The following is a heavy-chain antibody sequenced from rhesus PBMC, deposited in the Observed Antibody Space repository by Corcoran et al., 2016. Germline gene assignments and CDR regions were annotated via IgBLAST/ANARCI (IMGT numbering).Heavy chain of an antibody. CDR3: ARDSRQRLVRTGLDS. J-gene: IGHJ6*01. CDR1: GYSISSGYG. V-gene: IGHV4-127*01. Sequence: QVQLQESGPGLVKPSETLSLTCAVSGYSISSGYGWSWIRQPPGKGLEWIGYIGGSSGSNNYNPSLKSRVTISKDTSKNQFSLKLSSVTAADTAVYYCARDSRQRLVRTGLDSWGQGVVVTVSS. D-gene: IGHD6S26*01. CDR2: IGGSSGSN.